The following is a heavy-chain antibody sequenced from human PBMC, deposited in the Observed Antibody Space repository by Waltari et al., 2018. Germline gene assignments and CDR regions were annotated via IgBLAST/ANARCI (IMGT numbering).Heavy chain of an antibody. D-gene: IGHD3-3*01. CDR2: IIPIFGTA. CDR1: GGTLISYD. Sequence: QVQLVQSGAEVQQPRSSVKVSCKAAGGTLISYDISWGRLPPGQGLEWMGGIIPIFGTANYAQKFQGRVTITADESTSTAYMELSSLRSEDTAVYYCARSDDFWSGYRDYYYYYMDVWGKGTTVTVSS. V-gene: IGHV1-69*12. CDR3: ARSDDFWSGYRDYYYYYMDV. J-gene: IGHJ6*03.